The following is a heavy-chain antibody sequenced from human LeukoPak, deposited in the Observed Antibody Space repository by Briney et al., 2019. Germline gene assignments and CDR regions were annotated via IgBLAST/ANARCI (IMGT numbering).Heavy chain of an antibody. J-gene: IGHJ3*02. Sequence: SETLSLTCIVSGGSISSSSHYWGWIRQPAGKGLGWIGRISSSGSTNYNPSLKSRVTISVDTSKNQFSLKLSSVTAADTAVYFCARGPYSYDSSGAFDIWGQGTMVTVSS. CDR1: GGSISSSSHY. CDR2: ISSSGST. V-gene: IGHV4-61*02. CDR3: ARGPYSYDSSGAFDI. D-gene: IGHD3-22*01.